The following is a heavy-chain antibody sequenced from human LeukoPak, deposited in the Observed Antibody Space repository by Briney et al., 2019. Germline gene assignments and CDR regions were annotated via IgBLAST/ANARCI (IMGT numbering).Heavy chain of an antibody. D-gene: IGHD3-22*01. Sequence: SQTLSLTCTVSGGSISSGGYYWSWIRQHPGKGLEWIGYIYYSGSTYYNPSLKSRVTISVDTSKNQFSLKLSSVTAADTAVYYCARAFFYYDSSGYWFDYWGQGTLVTVSS. V-gene: IGHV4-31*03. CDR1: GGSISSGGYY. CDR3: ARAFFYYDSSGYWFDY. CDR2: IYYSGST. J-gene: IGHJ4*02.